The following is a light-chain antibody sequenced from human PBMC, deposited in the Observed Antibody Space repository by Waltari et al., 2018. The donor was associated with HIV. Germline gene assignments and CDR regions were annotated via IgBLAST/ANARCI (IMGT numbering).Light chain of an antibody. J-gene: IGLJ2*01. V-gene: IGLV4-69*01. CDR1: SGHINYV. CDR2: LNSDGRH. Sequence: QVVLTQPPSASASLGASVKLTCTPRSGHINYVIACPQQPPPKGPRFLMKLNSDGRHSKGDGIPDRFSGSSSGAERYLTISSLQSEDEADYFCQTWGTGIQVFGGGTRLTVL. CDR3: QTWGTGIQV.